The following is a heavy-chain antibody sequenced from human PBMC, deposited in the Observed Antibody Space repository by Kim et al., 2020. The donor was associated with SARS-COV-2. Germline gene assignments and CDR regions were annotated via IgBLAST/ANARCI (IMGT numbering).Heavy chain of an antibody. Sequence: SETLSLTCTVSGGSISSYYWSWIRQPAGKGLEWIGRIYTCWSTNYNPSLRSRVTMSVDTSKNQFSLKLSSVTAADTAVYYCARYSTWLTLWGEHYYYCMGVWGQGTTVTVSS. J-gene: IGHJ6*02. CDR3: ARYSTWLTLWGEHYYYCMGV. CDR2: IYTCWST. CDR1: GGSISSYY. D-gene: IGHD3-16*01. V-gene: IGHV4-4*07.